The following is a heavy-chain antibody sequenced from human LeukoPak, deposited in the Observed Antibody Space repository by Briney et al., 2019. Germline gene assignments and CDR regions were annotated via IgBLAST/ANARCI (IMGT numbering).Heavy chain of an antibody. J-gene: IGHJ5*02. D-gene: IGHD3-22*01. CDR3: ARDEDYYDSSGYYSWFDP. CDR2: INPNSEGT. CDR1: GYTFTGYY. Sequence: ASVKVSCKASGYTFTGYYMHWVRQAPGQGLEWMGWINPNSEGTNYAQKFQGRVTMTRDTSISTAYMELSRLRSDDTAVQYCARDEDYYDSSGYYSWFDPWGQGTLVTVSS. V-gene: IGHV1-2*02.